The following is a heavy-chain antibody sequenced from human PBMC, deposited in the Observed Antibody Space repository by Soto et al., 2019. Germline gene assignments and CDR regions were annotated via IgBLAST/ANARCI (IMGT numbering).Heavy chain of an antibody. CDR1: GGTFSSYT. V-gene: IGHV1-69*08. CDR2: IIPILGIA. CDR3: ARDPDSGYDYWFDP. D-gene: IGHD5-12*01. Sequence: QVQLVQSGAEVKKPGSSVKVSCKASGGTFSSYTISWVRQAPGQGLEWMGRIIPILGIANYAPKFQGRVTITAAKSTSTAYMELSSLRSEDTAVYYCARDPDSGYDYWFDPWGQGTLVTVSS. J-gene: IGHJ5*02.